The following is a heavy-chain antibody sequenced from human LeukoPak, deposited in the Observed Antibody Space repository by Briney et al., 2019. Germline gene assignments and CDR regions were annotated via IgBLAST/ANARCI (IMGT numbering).Heavy chain of an antibody. D-gene: IGHD6-19*01. CDR1: GFTYNSYR. CDR3: AKGRTGSSSAWPGGD. J-gene: IGHJ4*02. CDR2: ISSSNSTI. Sequence: GGPLTLSCAASGFTYNSYRMNGVRRAPGKGLEGVSYISSSNSTIYYGLSVKGGFTISRDNAKNSLFLQMNSLRAEDTAVYYCAKGRTGSSSAWPGGDWGQGTLVTVSS. V-gene: IGHV3-48*01.